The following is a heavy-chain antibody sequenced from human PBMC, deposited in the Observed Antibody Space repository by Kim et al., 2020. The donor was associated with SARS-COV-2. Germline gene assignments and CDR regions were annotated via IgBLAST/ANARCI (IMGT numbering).Heavy chain of an antibody. CDR2: SGGST. CDR3: ASRGALR. J-gene: IGHJ4*02. Sequence: SGGSTYYADSVQGRFTISRDNSKNTLFLQMNSRRAEDTAVYYCASRGALRWGQGTLVTVSS. V-gene: IGHV3-53*01.